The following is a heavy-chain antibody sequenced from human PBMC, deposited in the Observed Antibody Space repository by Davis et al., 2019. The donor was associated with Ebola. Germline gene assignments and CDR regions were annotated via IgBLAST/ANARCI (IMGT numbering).Heavy chain of an antibody. CDR1: GGTFNHYP. CDR2: IIPIFATT. J-gene: IGHJ3*02. CDR3: ARPTLGYCTSTSCRGAFDI. D-gene: IGHD2-2*01. V-gene: IGHV1-69*13. Sequence: SVKVSCKASGGTFNHYPISWVRQAPGQGLEWMGGIIPIFATTNYAQKFQGRVTITADESTSTAYMELSSLRSEDTAVYYCARPTLGYCTSTSCRGAFDIWGQGTMVTVSS.